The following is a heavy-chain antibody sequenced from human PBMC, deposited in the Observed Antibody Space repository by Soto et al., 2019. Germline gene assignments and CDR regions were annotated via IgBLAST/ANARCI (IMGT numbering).Heavy chain of an antibody. CDR3: ARGSRIQLWPVRLGWFDP. CDR2: IIPIFGTA. CDR1: GGTFSSYA. Sequence: QVQLVQSGAEVKKPGSSVKVSCKASGGTFSSYAISWVRQAPGQGLEWMGGIIPIFGTANYGQKFQGRVTITADESTSTAYRELSSLRSEDTAVYYSARGSRIQLWPVRLGWFDPWGQGTLVTVSS. D-gene: IGHD5-18*01. J-gene: IGHJ5*02. V-gene: IGHV1-69*01.